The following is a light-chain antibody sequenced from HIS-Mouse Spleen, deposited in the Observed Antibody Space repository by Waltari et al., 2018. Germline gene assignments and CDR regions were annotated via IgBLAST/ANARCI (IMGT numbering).Light chain of an antibody. Sequence: AIRMTQSPSSLSASTGARVTNTCRASHGISSYLAWSQQKPGQAPKLLIYAASTLQSGVPSRFSGSGSGTDFTLTISCLQSEDFATYYCQHYYSYPRTFGQGTKVEIK. CDR3: QHYYSYPRT. CDR2: AAS. CDR1: HGISSY. J-gene: IGKJ1*01. V-gene: IGKV1-8*01.